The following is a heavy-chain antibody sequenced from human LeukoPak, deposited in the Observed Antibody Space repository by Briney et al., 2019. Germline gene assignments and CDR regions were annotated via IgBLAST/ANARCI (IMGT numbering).Heavy chain of an antibody. CDR2: ISWNSGSI. V-gene: IGHV3-9*01. CDR1: GFTFSSYA. Sequence: GGSLRLSCAASGFTFSSYAMHWVRQAPGKGLEWVSGISWNSGSIGYADSVKGRFTISRDNAKNSLYLQMNSLRAEDTALYYCAKDTGFGELVFDYWGQGTLVTVSS. D-gene: IGHD3-10*01. CDR3: AKDTGFGELVFDY. J-gene: IGHJ4*02.